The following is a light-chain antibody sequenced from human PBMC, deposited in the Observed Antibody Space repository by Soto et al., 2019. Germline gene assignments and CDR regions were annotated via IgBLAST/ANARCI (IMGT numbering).Light chain of an antibody. CDR2: EGS. CDR3: CSYEGSSTFYV. J-gene: IGLJ1*01. V-gene: IGLV2-23*03. CDR1: NYNIGNNH. Sequence: QSVLTQPPSVSAAPGQKVTISCSGSNYNIGNNHVSWYQQHPGKAPKLMIYEGSKRPSGVSNRFSGSKSGNTASLTISGLQAEDEADYYCCSYEGSSTFYVFGTGTKSPS.